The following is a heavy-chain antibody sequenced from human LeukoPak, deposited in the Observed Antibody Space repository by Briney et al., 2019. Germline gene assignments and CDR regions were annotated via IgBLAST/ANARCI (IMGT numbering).Heavy chain of an antibody. CDR3: AKGSRGSCSRTYCYPFDY. Sequence: GGSLRLSCAASGFTFSSYSMNWVRQAPGKGLEWVSSISSSSSYIYYADSMKGRFTISRDNSKNTLYLQMNRLRAEDTAVYYCAKGSRGSCSRTYCYPFDYWGQGTLVTVSS. J-gene: IGHJ4*02. CDR1: GFTFSSYS. V-gene: IGHV3-21*04. D-gene: IGHD2-2*01. CDR2: ISSSSSYI.